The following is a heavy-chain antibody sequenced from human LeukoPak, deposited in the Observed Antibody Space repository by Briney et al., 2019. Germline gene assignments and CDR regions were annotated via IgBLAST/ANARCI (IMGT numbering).Heavy chain of an antibody. Sequence: PGGSLRLSCAASGFTLSGYRMNWVRPAPGKGVEWVSSISDSSSYIYHADSVKGRFTISRDNAKNSVYLQMNSLRAEDTATYYCTKGENGMDVWGQGTTVTVSS. J-gene: IGHJ6*02. CDR3: TKGENGMDV. CDR2: ISDSSSYI. D-gene: IGHD1-26*01. V-gene: IGHV3-21*01. CDR1: GFTLSGYR.